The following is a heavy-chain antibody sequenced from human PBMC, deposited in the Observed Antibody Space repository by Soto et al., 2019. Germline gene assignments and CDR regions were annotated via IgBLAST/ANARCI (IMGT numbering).Heavy chain of an antibody. Sequence: EVQLLESGGGVGQPGGSLRLSCEVSGFTFSSYEMYWVRQAPGKGLEWVAYISSSGETVYYAGSVQGRFTISRDNAKNSLYLQLSSLVAEDTAVYYCAIAGFYAMDVWGQGTTFTVSS. CDR3: AIAGFYAMDV. CDR2: ISSSGETV. D-gene: IGHD2-2*01. J-gene: IGHJ6*02. CDR1: GFTFSSYE. V-gene: IGHV3-48*03.